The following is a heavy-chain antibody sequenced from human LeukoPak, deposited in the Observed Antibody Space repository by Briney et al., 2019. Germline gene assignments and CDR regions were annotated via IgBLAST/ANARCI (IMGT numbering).Heavy chain of an antibody. V-gene: IGHV3-66*01. CDR3: ARSEGDFWSGYYTDYYMDV. CDR1: RFTVSSNY. Sequence: GGSLRLSCAASRFTVSSNYMSWVRQAPGKGLEWVSVIYSSGTTYYADSVKGRFTISRDNAKNSLYLQMNSLRAEDTAVYYCARSEGDFWSGYYTDYYMDVWGKGTTVTVSS. CDR2: IYSSGTT. J-gene: IGHJ6*03. D-gene: IGHD3-3*01.